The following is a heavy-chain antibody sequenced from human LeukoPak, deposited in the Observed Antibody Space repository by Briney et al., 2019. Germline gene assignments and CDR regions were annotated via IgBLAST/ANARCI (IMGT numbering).Heavy chain of an antibody. J-gene: IGHJ4*02. Sequence: SETLSLTCTVSGGSISSYYWSWIRQPPGKVLEWIGYIYYSGSTNYHPSLKSRVTISVDTSKNQFSLKLSSVTAADTAVYYCPRQVRGYGDSFDYWGRGTLVTVSS. D-gene: IGHD4-17*01. CDR3: PRQVRGYGDSFDY. V-gene: IGHV4-59*08. CDR1: GGSISSYY. CDR2: IYYSGST.